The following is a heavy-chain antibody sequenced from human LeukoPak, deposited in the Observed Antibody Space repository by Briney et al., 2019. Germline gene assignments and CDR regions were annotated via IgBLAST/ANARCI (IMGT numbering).Heavy chain of an antibody. J-gene: IGHJ5*02. CDR2: IWYDGSNK. Sequence: GGSLRLSCAASGFTFSIYGMRWGRQAPGKGLEWVAVIWYDGSNKYYADSVKGRFTISRDNSKNTLYLQMNSLRAEDTAVYYCAREGAGYSYGKYWFDHWGQGTLVTVSS. D-gene: IGHD5-18*01. CDR1: GFTFSIYG. V-gene: IGHV3-33*01. CDR3: AREGAGYSYGKYWFDH.